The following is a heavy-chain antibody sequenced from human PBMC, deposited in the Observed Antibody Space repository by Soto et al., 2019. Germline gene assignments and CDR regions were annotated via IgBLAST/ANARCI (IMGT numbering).Heavy chain of an antibody. CDR1: GFTFSSYA. D-gene: IGHD6-13*01. Sequence: PGGSLRLSCAASGFTFSSYAMSGVLQAPGKGLEWVSAISGSGGSTYYADSVKGRVTISRDNSKNTLDRQMNSLGAEDTAVYYCAKVERGDSSSWADAFDIWGQGTMVTVSS. J-gene: IGHJ3*02. CDR3: AKVERGDSSSWADAFDI. CDR2: ISGSGGST. V-gene: IGHV3-23*01.